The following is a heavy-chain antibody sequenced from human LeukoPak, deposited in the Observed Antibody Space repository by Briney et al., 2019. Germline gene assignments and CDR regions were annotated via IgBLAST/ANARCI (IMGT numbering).Heavy chain of an antibody. J-gene: IGHJ4*02. D-gene: IGHD3-3*01. CDR2: ISAYNGNT. CDR3: ARDPTPLYDFWSGHPTDY. CDR1: GYTFTSYG. Sequence: GASVKASCKASGYTFTSYGISWVRQAPGQGLEWMGWISAYNGNTNYAQKLQSRVTMTTDTSTSTAYMELRSLRSDDTAVYYCARDPTPLYDFWSGHPTDYWGQGTLVTVPS. V-gene: IGHV1-18*01.